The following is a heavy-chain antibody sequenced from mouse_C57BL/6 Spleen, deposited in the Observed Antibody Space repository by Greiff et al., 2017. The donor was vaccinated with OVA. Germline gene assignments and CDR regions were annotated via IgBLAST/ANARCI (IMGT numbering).Heavy chain of an antibody. V-gene: IGHV1-42*01. CDR3: ERLDSNYGYFDD. CDR2: INPSTGGT. J-gene: IGHJ1*03. Sequence: EVQLQQSGPELVKPGASVKISCKASGYSFTGYYMNWVKQSPEKSLEWIGEINPSTGGTTYNQKFKAKATLTVDKSSSTAYMQLKSLTSEDSAVYYCERLDSNYGYFDDWGKGTTVTVSS. CDR1: GYSFTGYY. D-gene: IGHD2-5*01.